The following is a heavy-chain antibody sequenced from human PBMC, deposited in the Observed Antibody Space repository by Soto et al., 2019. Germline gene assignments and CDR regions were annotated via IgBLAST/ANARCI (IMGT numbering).Heavy chain of an antibody. CDR2: ISSSSSYI. D-gene: IGHD2-2*01. CDR1: GFTFSSYS. CDR3: ARARRWCNSTSCPRSFYYYYYMDV. J-gene: IGHJ6*03. V-gene: IGHV3-21*01. Sequence: EVQLVESGGGLVKPGGSLRLSCAASGFTFSSYSMNWVRQAPGKGLEWVSSISSSSSYIYYADSVKGRFTISRDNAKNSLYLQMNSLRAEDTAVYYCARARRWCNSTSCPRSFYYYYYMDVWGKGTTVTVSS.